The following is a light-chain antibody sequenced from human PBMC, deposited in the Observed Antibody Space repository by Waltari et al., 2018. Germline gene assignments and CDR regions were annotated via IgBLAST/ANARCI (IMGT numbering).Light chain of an antibody. J-gene: IGKJ4*01. CDR1: QSVTSIS. CDR3: QQYDGEVVT. V-gene: IGKV3-20*01. Sequence: EIESTQSPGTLSLSPGERATLSCRASQSVTSISLTWYQQKLGQAPKLLIYGTSTRATGIPDRFSGSGSGTDFTLTISRLEPEDVAVYYCQQYDGEVVTFGGGTKVEI. CDR2: GTS.